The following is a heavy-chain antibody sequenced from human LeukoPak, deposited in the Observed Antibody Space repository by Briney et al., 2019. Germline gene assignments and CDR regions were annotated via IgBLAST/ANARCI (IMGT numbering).Heavy chain of an antibody. V-gene: IGHV1-18*01. Sequence: GASVKVSCKASGYSFVGYGITWVRQAPGQGLEWMGWFNPENGNTNYAQKVQGRVTMTADTSTSTSYMELRSLRSDDTAVYYCARELLRTGYSSGWFDYWGQGTLVTVSS. CDR1: GYSFVGYG. J-gene: IGHJ4*02. CDR3: ARELLRTGYSSGWFDY. D-gene: IGHD6-19*01. CDR2: FNPENGNT.